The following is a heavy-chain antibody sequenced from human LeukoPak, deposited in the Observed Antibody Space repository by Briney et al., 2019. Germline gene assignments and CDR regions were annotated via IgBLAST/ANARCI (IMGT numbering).Heavy chain of an antibody. Sequence: GGSLRLSCAASGFTFNSYAMSWVRQAPGKGLEWVSAISGSGGSTYYADSVKGRFTISRDNSKNTLYLQMNSLRAEDTAVYYCAKELDYGDYWTWFDPWGQGTLVTVSS. CDR3: AKELDYGDYWTWFDP. V-gene: IGHV3-23*01. CDR1: GFTFNSYA. D-gene: IGHD4-17*01. CDR2: ISGSGGST. J-gene: IGHJ5*02.